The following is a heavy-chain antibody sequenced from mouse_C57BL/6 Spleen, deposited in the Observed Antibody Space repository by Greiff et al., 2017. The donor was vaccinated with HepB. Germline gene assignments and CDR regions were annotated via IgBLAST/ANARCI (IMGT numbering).Heavy chain of an antibody. CDR3: TRCGTVQVLLMDY. J-gene: IGHJ4*01. D-gene: IGHD3-3*01. V-gene: IGHV1-15*01. Sequence: QVQLKESGAELVRPGASVTLSCKASGYTFTDYEMHWVKQTPVHGLEWIGAIDPETGGTAYNQKFKGKAILTADKSSSTAYMELRSLTSEDSAVYYCTRCGTVQVLLMDYWGQGTSVTVSS. CDR1: GYTFTDYE. CDR2: IDPETGGT.